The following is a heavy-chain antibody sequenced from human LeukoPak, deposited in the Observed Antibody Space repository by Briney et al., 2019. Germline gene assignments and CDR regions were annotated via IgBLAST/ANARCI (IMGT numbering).Heavy chain of an antibody. CDR1: GGSISSHY. D-gene: IGHD3-9*01. Sequence: PSETLSLTCTVSGGSISSHYWSWIRQPPGKGLEWIGYIYYSGSTNYNPSLKSRVTISVDTSKNQFSLKLSSVTAADTAVYYCAGDDILTGYQYYFDYWGQGTLVTVSS. CDR2: IYYSGST. J-gene: IGHJ4*02. CDR3: AGDDILTGYQYYFDY. V-gene: IGHV4-59*08.